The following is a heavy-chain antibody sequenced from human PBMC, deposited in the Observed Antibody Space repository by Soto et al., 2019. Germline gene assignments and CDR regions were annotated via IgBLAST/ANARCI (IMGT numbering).Heavy chain of an antibody. Sequence: ASVKVSCKTSVYTFSGYGITWVRQAPGQPLEWLGWISLYNVNTNYAQKLQGRVNMTTDTSTSTAYMELRSLRSDDTAVYYCARATYYDFWSGYYPEDYYYYGMDVWGQGTTVTVSS. CDR3: ARATYYDFWSGYYPEDYYYYGMDV. D-gene: IGHD3-3*01. V-gene: IGHV1-18*01. J-gene: IGHJ6*02. CDR2: ISLYNVNT. CDR1: VYTFSGYG.